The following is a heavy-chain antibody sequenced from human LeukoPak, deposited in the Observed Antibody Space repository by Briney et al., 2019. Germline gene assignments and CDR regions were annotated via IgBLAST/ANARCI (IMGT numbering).Heavy chain of an antibody. Sequence: GGSLRLSCAASGFTFSSYSMNWVRQAPGKGLEWVSLISWDGGSTYYADSVKGRFTISRDNSKNSLYLQMNSLRAEDTALYYCAKDRAASIDYYYMDVWGKGTTVTVSS. CDR2: ISWDGGST. J-gene: IGHJ6*03. D-gene: IGHD2-15*01. CDR1: GFTFSSYS. CDR3: AKDRAASIDYYYMDV. V-gene: IGHV3-43D*03.